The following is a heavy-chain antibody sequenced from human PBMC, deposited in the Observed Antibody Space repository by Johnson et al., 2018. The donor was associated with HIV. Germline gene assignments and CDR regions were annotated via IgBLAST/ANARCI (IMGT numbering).Heavy chain of an antibody. V-gene: IGHV3-13*01. J-gene: IGHJ3*02. CDR1: GFTFSSYD. CDR3: ARDSTPWGADYVGYAFDI. CDR2: IGTAGDT. Sequence: VQLVESGGGLVQPGGSLRLSCAASGFTFSSYDMHWVRQATGKGLEWVSAIGTAGDTYYPGSVKGRFTISRDNAKKSLYLQMNSLRAEDTALYYCARDSTPWGADYVGYAFDIWGRGTMVTVSS. D-gene: IGHD4-17*01.